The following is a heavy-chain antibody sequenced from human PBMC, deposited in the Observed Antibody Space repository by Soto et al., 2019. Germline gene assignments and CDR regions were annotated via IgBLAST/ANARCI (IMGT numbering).Heavy chain of an antibody. CDR1: GFTFSSYS. V-gene: IGHV3-48*02. D-gene: IGHD2-21*02. J-gene: IGHJ6*02. CDR3: ASRGALAYCGGDCYFLGMDV. Sequence: GGSLRLSCAASGFTFSSYSMNWVRQAPGKGLEWVSYISSSSTIYYADSVKGRFTISRDNAKNSLYLQMNSLRDEDTAVYYCASRGALAYCGGDCYFLGMDVWGQGTTVTVS. CDR2: ISSSSTI.